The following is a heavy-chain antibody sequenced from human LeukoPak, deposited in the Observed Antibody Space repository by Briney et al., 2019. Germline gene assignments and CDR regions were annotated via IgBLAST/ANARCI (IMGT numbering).Heavy chain of an antibody. D-gene: IGHD3-10*01. J-gene: IGHJ6*02. CDR2: INPNSGGT. V-gene: IGHV1-2*02. Sequence: ASVKVSCMASGYTFTGYYMHWVRQAPGQGLEWMGWINPNSGGTHYAQKFQGRVTMTWDTSISTAYMELSRLRSDDTAVYYCARTPVGTMVRGGRYYYGMDVWGQGTTVTVSS. CDR1: GYTFTGYY. CDR3: ARTPVGTMVRGGRYYYGMDV.